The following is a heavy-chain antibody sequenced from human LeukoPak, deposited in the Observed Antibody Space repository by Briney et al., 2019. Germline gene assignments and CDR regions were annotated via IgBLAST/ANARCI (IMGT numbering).Heavy chain of an antibody. CDR2: IYHSGST. CDR3: ARVSQLTYHYFDY. Sequence: SETLSLTCAVSGGSISSSNWWSWVRQPPGKGLEWIGEIYHSGSTNYNPSLKSRVTISVDKSKNQFSLKLSSVTAADTAVYYCARVSQLTYHYFDYWGQGTLVTVSS. V-gene: IGHV4-4*02. D-gene: IGHD2-2*01. CDR1: GGSISSSNW. J-gene: IGHJ4*02.